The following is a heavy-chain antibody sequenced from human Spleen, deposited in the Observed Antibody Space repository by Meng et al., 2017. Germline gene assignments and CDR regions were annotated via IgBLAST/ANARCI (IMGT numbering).Heavy chain of an antibody. V-gene: IGHV1-69*06. D-gene: IGHD3-3*01. CDR1: GGTFSSYA. J-gene: IGHJ5*02. Sequence: SVKVSCKASGGTFSSYAISWVRQAPGQGLEWMGGIIPIFGTANYAQKFQGRVTITADKSTSTAYMEVRSLRSDDTAVYYCARDLYYDFWSGDNWFDPWGQGTLVTVSP. CDR2: IIPIFGTA. CDR3: ARDLYYDFWSGDNWFDP.